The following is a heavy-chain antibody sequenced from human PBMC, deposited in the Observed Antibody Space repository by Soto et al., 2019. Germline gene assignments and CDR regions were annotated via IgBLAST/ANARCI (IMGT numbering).Heavy chain of an antibody. CDR2: ILNDGSRQ. CDR3: ARDDDYGDNGLDY. V-gene: IGHV3-33*01. J-gene: IGHJ4*02. Sequence: QVQLVESGGGVVQPGRSLRLSCEASGFTFSHYGMHWVRQAPGKGLEWVAVILNDGSRQHYADSVKGRLTISRDNSKNTLYLDMNSLSVEDTAVYYCARDDDYGDNGLDYWGQGTLVTVSS. CDR1: GFTFSHYG. D-gene: IGHD4-17*01.